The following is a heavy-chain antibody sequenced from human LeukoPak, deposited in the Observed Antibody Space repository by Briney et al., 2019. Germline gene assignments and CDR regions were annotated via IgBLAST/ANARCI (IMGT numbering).Heavy chain of an antibody. Sequence: PGGSLRLSCAASGFTFDDYAMHWVRQAPGKGLEWVSLISWDGAYTYYADSVKGRFTISRDNSKHSLYLQMNSLTAEDTALYYCAKDSIAVTGTGYIDYWGQGTPVTVSS. V-gene: IGHV3-43D*03. J-gene: IGHJ4*02. CDR3: AKDSIAVTGTGYIDY. D-gene: IGHD6-19*01. CDR1: GFTFDDYA. CDR2: ISWDGAYT.